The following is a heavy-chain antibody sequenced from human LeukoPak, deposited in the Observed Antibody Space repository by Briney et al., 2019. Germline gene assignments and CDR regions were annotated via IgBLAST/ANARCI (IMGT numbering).Heavy chain of an antibody. Sequence: GGSLRLSCAASGFTFYNYWMHWVRQAPGKGLEWVSVIYSGGSTYYADSVKGRFTISRDNSKNTLYLQMNSLRAEDTAAYYCAREGLTVYWGQGTLVTVSS. CDR2: IYSGGST. CDR3: AREGLTVY. J-gene: IGHJ4*02. CDR1: GFTFYNYW. D-gene: IGHD2-8*01. V-gene: IGHV3-53*01.